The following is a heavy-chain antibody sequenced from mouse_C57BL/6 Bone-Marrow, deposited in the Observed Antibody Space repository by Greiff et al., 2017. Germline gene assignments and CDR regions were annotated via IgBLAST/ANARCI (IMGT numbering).Heavy chain of an antibody. J-gene: IGHJ4*01. D-gene: IGHD2-5*01. CDR1: GFTFSDAW. Sequence: EVKLMESGGGLVQPGGSMKLSCAASGFTFSDAWMDWVRQSPEKGLEWVAEIRNKANNHATYYAESVKGRFTISRDDSKSSVYLQMNSLRAEDTGIYYCTGKDYSNYVGAMDYWGQGTSVTVSS. CDR3: TGKDYSNYVGAMDY. V-gene: IGHV6-6*01. CDR2: IRNKANNHAT.